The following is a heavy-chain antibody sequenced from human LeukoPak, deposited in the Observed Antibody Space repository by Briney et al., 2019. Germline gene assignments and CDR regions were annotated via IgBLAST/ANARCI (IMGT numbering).Heavy chain of an antibody. CDR1: GGSFSDYY. V-gene: IGHV4-34*01. D-gene: IGHD6-19*01. CDR3: ASSSSGWYTPHFDY. CDR2: INHSGST. Sequence: SETLSPTCAVYGGSFSDYYWSWIRQPPGKGLEWIGEINHSGSTNYNPSLKSRVTISVDTSKNQFSLKLSSVTAADTAVYYCASSSSGWYTPHFDYWGQGTLVTVSS. J-gene: IGHJ4*02.